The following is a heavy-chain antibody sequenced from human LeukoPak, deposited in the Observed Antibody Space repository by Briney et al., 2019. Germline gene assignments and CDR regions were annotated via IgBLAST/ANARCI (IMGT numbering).Heavy chain of an antibody. CDR2: INQGGSET. J-gene: IGHJ2*01. V-gene: IGHV3-7*01. Sequence: PGGSLRLSCAASGFTFSNHWMSWVRQAPGNGLEWVANINQGGSETYYADSVKGRFTISRDNAKSALHLELNSLRVEDTALYYCATEDCTDKGVFDLWGRGTLVTVSS. CDR1: GFTFSNHW. D-gene: IGHD2/OR15-2a*01. CDR3: ATEDCTDKGVFDL.